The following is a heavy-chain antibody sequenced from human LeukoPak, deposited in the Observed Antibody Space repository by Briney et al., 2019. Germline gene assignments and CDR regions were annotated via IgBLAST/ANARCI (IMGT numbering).Heavy chain of an antibody. V-gene: IGHV3-11*06. Sequence: PGGSLRLSCAVSGFTSSDYYMSWVRQAPGKEMECVSYISSDNTYTNYADSVRGRFTISRDNAKNSLYLQMNSLRAEDTAVYYCARDGVYRSGALYWGQGTLVTVSS. CDR2: ISSDNTYT. D-gene: IGHD6-19*01. CDR3: ARDGVYRSGALY. J-gene: IGHJ4*02. CDR1: GFTSSDYY.